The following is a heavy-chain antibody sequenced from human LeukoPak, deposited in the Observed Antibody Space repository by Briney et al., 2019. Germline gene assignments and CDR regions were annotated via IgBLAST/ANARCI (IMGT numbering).Heavy chain of an antibody. CDR1: GGSFSGDY. CDR3: ARVHGHNLGTLDY. Sequence: PSETLSLSCAVYGGSFSGDYWSWIRQPPGMGLQWIGEINHSGNTNNNPSLKSRVTMSVDTSKNQLSLNLTSVTAADTAVYYCARVHGHNLGTLDYWGQGILVTVSS. V-gene: IGHV4-34*01. CDR2: INHSGNT. D-gene: IGHD5-24*01. J-gene: IGHJ4*02.